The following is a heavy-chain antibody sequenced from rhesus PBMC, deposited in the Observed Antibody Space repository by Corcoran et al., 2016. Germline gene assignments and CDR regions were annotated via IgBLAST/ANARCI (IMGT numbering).Heavy chain of an antibody. J-gene: IGHJ4*01. Sequence: QLQLQESGPGLVKPSETLSVTCAVSGGSISSSSWSWIRQAPGKGLEWIGYIYGSGSSTNYNPSLKSRVTLSVDTSKNQLSVKLSSVTAADTAVYYCASVPRNWGQGVLVTVSS. CDR2: IYGSGSST. CDR3: ASVPRN. V-gene: IGHV4-169*02. CDR1: GGSISSSS.